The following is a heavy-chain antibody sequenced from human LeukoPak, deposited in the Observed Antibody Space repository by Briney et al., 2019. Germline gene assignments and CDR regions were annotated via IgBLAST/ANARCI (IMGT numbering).Heavy chain of an antibody. V-gene: IGHV4-31*03. CDR1: GGSISSGGYY. CDR2: IYYSGGT. D-gene: IGHD2-21*01. J-gene: IGHJ4*02. Sequence: SETLSLTCTVSGGSISSGGYYWSWIRQHPGKGLEWIGYIYYSGGTYYNPSLKSRVTISVDTSKNQFSLKLSSVTAADTAVYYCARGVDWLFDYWGQGTLVTVSS. CDR3: ARGVDWLFDY.